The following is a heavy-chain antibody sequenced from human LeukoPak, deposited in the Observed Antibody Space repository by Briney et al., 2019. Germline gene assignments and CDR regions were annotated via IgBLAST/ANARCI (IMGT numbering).Heavy chain of an antibody. J-gene: IGHJ4*02. CDR2: ISWNSGSI. CDR1: GFTFSSYA. CDR3: ARARRDCSGGSCYSYYFDF. V-gene: IGHV3-23*01. Sequence: GGSLRLSCAASGFTFSSYAMSWVRQAPGKGLEWVSGISWNSGSIVYADSVKGRFTISRDDSKNTVYLQMGSLRAEDMAVYYCARARRDCSGGSCYSYYFDFWGQGTLVTVSS. D-gene: IGHD2-15*01.